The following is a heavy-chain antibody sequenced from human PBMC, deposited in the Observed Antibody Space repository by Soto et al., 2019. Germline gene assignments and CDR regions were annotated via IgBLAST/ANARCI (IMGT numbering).Heavy chain of an antibody. CDR1: GITFSKAW. D-gene: IGHD4-4*01. V-gene: IGHV3-15*01. Sequence: EVQLVESGGGLVKPGGSLRLSCAASGITFSKAWMNWVRQSPGKGLEWVGRIKSKSDGGTTDYAAAVKGRFTISRDDSKNTLCLQMNSLKTEDTAVYYCTTNFYSDYGMDVWGHGTTVTVSS. CDR3: TTNFYSDYGMDV. J-gene: IGHJ6*02. CDR2: IKSKSDGGTT.